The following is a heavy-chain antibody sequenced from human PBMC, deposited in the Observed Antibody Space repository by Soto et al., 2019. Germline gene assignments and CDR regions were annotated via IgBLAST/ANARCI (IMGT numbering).Heavy chain of an antibody. CDR1: GGTFSSYT. V-gene: IGHV1-69*02. CDR2: IIPILGIA. Sequence: GAPVKVSCKASGGTFSSYTISWVRQAPGQGLEWMGRIIPILGIANYAQKFQGRVTITADKSTSTAYMELSSLRSEDTAVYYCARGWMTTVTNFWFDPWGQGTLVTVSS. D-gene: IGHD4-17*01. J-gene: IGHJ5*02. CDR3: ARGWMTTVTNFWFDP.